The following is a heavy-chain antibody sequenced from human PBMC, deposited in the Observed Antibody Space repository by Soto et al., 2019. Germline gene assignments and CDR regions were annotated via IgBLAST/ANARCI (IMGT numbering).Heavy chain of an antibody. V-gene: IGHV4-61*01. CDR3: AGKDYYDSSGYYPIPYY. CDR2: IYYSGST. D-gene: IGHD3-22*01. J-gene: IGHJ4*02. Sequence: SETLSLTCTVSGGSVSSGSYYWSWIRQPPGKGLEWIGYIYYSGSTNYNPSLKSRVTISVDTSKNQFSLKLSSVTAADTAVYYCAGKDYYDSSGYYPIPYYWGQGTLVTVSS. CDR1: GGSVSSGSYY.